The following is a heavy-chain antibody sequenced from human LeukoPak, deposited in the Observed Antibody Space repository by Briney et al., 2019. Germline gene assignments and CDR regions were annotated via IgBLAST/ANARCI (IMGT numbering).Heavy chain of an antibody. CDR1: GYTFTTNY. J-gene: IGHJ4*02. D-gene: IGHD3-22*01. CDR2: VNPNGGNT. V-gene: IGHV1-46*01. CDR3: ARGRRDYYDSSGYFPLVYYFDY. Sequence: ASVKVSCKASGYTFTTNYMHWVRRAPGQGLEWMGVVNPNGGNTRYAQKFQGRLTLTGDTSTSTVYMELSSLRSEDTAVYYCARGRRDYYDSSGYFPLVYYFDYWGQGTLVTVSS.